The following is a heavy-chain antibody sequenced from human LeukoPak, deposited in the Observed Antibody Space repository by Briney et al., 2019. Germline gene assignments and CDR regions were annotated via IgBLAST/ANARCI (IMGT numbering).Heavy chain of an antibody. CDR3: ARLVVVITGDAFDI. D-gene: IGHD3-22*01. Sequence: NSSETLSLTCTVSGGSISSSSYYWGWIRQPPGKGLEWIGSIYYSGSTYYNPSLKSRVTISVDTSKNQFSLKLSSVTAADTAVYYCARLVVVITGDAFDIWGQGTMVTVSS. CDR1: GGSISSSSYY. CDR2: IYYSGST. V-gene: IGHV4-39*07. J-gene: IGHJ3*02.